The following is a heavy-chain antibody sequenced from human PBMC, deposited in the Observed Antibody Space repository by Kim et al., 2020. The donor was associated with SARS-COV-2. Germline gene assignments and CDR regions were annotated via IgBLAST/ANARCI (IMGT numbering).Heavy chain of an antibody. Sequence: ASVKVSCKASGYTFTGYYMHWVRQAPGQGLEWMGRINPNSGGTNYAQKFQGRVTMTRDTSISTAYMELSRLRSDDTAVYYCARVIHTYDYVWGSYRYSRFDYWGQGTLVTVSS. D-gene: IGHD3-16*02. CDR3: ARVIHTYDYVWGSYRYSRFDY. V-gene: IGHV1-2*06. CDR2: INPNSGGT. J-gene: IGHJ4*02. CDR1: GYTFTGYY.